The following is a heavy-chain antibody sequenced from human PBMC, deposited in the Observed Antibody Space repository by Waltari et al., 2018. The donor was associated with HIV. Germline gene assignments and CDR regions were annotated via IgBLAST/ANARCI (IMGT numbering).Heavy chain of an antibody. CDR2: LYGDGTT. Sequence: EVQLVQSGGGVVSPEESVRLSCAVSGTLVSDNYMSWIRQGPGKGLEWVAVLYGDGTTYYADSVKGRFVVSRDKAKNMFFLQMDYPRGADSATYFCARGIRYYAPWGQGVLVSVS. CDR3: ARGIRYYAP. CDR1: GTLVSDNY. V-gene: IGHV3-53*02. D-gene: IGHD3-3*01. J-gene: IGHJ5*02.